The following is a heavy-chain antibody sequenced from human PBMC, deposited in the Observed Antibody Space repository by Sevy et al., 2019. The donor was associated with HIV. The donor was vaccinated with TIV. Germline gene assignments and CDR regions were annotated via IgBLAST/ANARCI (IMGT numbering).Heavy chain of an antibody. CDR1: GFTFSSYA. Sequence: GGSLRLSCAASGFTFSSYAMTWVRQTPGKGLEWVSIIVASGSDTYYPASVKGRFTISRDNSKNTLYLQMTSRRVEDTAVYYCARGGKCFSGGCYYDSWGQGTLVTVSS. CDR3: ARGGKCFSGGCYYDS. V-gene: IGHV3-23*01. CDR2: IVASGSDT. D-gene: IGHD2-15*01. J-gene: IGHJ4*02.